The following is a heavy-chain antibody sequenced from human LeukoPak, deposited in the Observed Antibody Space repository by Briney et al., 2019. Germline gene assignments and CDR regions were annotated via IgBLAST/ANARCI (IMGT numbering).Heavy chain of an antibody. CDR3: AGSREIAAAGNGI. J-gene: IGHJ4*02. V-gene: IGHV4-59*08. Sequence: SETLSLTCTVPGGSISSYYWSWIRQSPGKGLEWIAYIHNSGSTNYNPSLKSRVTISIISSKNQFSLRLSSVTATDTAVYYCAGSREIAAAGNGIWGQGTLVTVSS. CDR2: IHNSGST. CDR1: GGSISSYY. D-gene: IGHD6-13*01.